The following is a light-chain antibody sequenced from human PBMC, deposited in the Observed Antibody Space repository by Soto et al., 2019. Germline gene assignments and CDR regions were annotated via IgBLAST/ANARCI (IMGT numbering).Light chain of an antibody. J-gene: IGLJ1*01. CDR1: NIGSKS. CDR3: QVWDRSGDQGV. V-gene: IGLV3-21*02. Sequence: VLTQPPSVSMAPGQTARITCGGNNIGSKSVHWYQQKPGQAPVLVVYDDSDRPSGIPERFSGSNSGNTATLTISGVEAGDEADYYCQVWDRSGDQGVFGTGTKLTVL. CDR2: DDS.